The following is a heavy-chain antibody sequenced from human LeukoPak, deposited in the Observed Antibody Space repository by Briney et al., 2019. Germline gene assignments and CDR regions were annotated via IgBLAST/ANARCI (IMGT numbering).Heavy chain of an antibody. V-gene: IGHV2-5*01. CDR3: AHEIRWLQLLP. Sequence: SGPTLVNPTQTLTLTCTFSGFSLSTTEVAVGWIRQPPGKALEWLALIYWNDDKRYSPSLKSRLTIAKDTSKNQVVLTMTNMDPVDTATYYCAHEIRWLQLLPWGQGTLVTVSS. J-gene: IGHJ4*02. D-gene: IGHD5-24*01. CDR2: IYWNDDK. CDR1: GFSLSTTEVA.